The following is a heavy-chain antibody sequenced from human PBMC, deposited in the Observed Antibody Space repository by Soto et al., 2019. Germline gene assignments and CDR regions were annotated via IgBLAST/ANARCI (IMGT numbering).Heavy chain of an antibody. CDR1: GYTFTSYY. D-gene: IGHD6-13*01. V-gene: IGHV1-46*01. CDR3: ARARIAYGMDV. Sequence: ASVKVSCEASGYTFTSYYMHWVRQAPGQGLEWMGIINPSGGSTSYAQKFQGRVTMTRDTSTSTVYMELSSLRSEDTAVYYCARARIAYGMDVWGQGTPVTVSS. J-gene: IGHJ6*02. CDR2: INPSGGST.